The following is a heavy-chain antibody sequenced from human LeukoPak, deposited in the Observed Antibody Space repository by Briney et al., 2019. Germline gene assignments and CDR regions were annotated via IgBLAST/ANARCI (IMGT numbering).Heavy chain of an antibody. J-gene: IGHJ6*02. Sequence: PGGSLRLSCAASGFTFSSYAMSWVRQAPGKGLEWVSAISGSGGSTYYADSVKGRFTISRDNSKNTLYLQMNSLRAEDTAVYYRAKGASSRYYGSGSYYGMDVWGQGTTVTVSS. CDR3: AKGASSRYYGSGSYYGMDV. D-gene: IGHD3-10*01. V-gene: IGHV3-23*01. CDR2: ISGSGGST. CDR1: GFTFSSYA.